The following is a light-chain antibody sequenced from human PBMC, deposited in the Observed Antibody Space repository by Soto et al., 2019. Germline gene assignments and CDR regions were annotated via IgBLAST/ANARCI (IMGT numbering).Light chain of an antibody. CDR3: LQHKSFPFT. CDR2: AVS. Sequence: DIQMTQSPSSVSAAVGDRATITCRASQDIGKDLGWFQQKPGKAPRRLIYAVSTLESGVPSRFSGSGAGTQFTLTISSLQPEDFAAYFCLQHKSFPFTFGQVTKVDIK. J-gene: IGKJ2*01. V-gene: IGKV1-17*01. CDR1: QDIGKD.